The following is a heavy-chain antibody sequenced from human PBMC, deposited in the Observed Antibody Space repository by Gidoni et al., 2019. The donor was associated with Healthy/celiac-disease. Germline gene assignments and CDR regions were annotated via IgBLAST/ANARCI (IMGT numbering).Heavy chain of an antibody. Sequence: EVQLLESGGGLVQPGGSMRLSCAASGFTFSSYDMSWVRQAPGKGLEWVSAISGSGGSTYYADSVKGRFTITRDNSNNTLYLQMNRLRAEDTAVYYCAKRSGATSYYFDYWGQGTLVTVSS. CDR2: ISGSGGST. J-gene: IGHJ4*02. V-gene: IGHV3-23*01. CDR3: AKRSGATSYYFDY. D-gene: IGHD1-26*01. CDR1: GFTFSSYD.